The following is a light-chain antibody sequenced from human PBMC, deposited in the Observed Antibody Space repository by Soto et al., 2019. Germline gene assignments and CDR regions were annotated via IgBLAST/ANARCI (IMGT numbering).Light chain of an antibody. J-gene: IGKJ1*01. CDR3: QQSYSTPRTT. CDR2: AAS. V-gene: IGKV1-39*01. Sequence: IQMTQSPSSLSASVGDRVTITCRASQSISSYLNWYQQKPGKAPKLLIYAASSLQSGVPSRFSGSGSGTDFTLTISSLQPEDFATYYCQQSYSTPRTTFGQGTKVDIK. CDR1: QSISSY.